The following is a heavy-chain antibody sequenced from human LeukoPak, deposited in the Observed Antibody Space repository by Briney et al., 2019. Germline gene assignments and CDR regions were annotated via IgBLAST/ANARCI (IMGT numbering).Heavy chain of an antibody. CDR2: IHYSGAT. J-gene: IGHJ6*02. CDR3: ARALRCTGVIIGTLPRCNGLDV. Sequence: SETLSLTCTVSGVSITTINYYWSLIRQPPGKGLEWIGSIHYSGATYYNPSLKSRVTLSVDTSTDQFSLNLRSVTAADTAVYYCARALRCTGVIIGTLPRCNGLDVWGQGTTVTVSS. D-gene: IGHD1/OR15-1a*01. CDR1: GVSITTINYY. V-gene: IGHV4-39*02.